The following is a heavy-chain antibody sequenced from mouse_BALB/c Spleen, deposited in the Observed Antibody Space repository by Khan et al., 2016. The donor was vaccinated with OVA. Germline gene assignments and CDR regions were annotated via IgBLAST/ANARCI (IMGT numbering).Heavy chain of an antibody. Sequence: EVQLQESGPGLVKPSQSLSLTCTVTGYSITSDYAWNWIRQFPGNKLEWMGYISYSGRTSYNPYLKSRISITRDTSQNTFFLQLNSVTTEDTATYYCARSVTITTVVATDFDYWGQGTTLTVSS. D-gene: IGHD1-1*01. CDR3: ARSVTITTVVATDFDY. V-gene: IGHV3-2*02. CDR1: GYSITSDYA. CDR2: ISYSGRT. J-gene: IGHJ2*01.